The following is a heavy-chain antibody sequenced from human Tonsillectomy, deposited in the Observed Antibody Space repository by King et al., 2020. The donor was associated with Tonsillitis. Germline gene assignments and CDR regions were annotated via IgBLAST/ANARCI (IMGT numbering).Heavy chain of an antibody. J-gene: IGHJ1*01. CDR1: GFTFSTYA. Sequence: VQLLESGGDLVRPGGSLRLSCVVSGFTFSTYAMNWVRQAPGKGLEWVSGISAGGGSTYYADSVKGRFTISRDNSKNTLYLQMNSLRADDTALYYCVKDIQYFGGYFXHXGQGTRVTVSS. CDR3: VKDIQYFGGYFXH. V-gene: IGHV3-23*01. CDR2: ISAGGGST. D-gene: IGHD3-9*01.